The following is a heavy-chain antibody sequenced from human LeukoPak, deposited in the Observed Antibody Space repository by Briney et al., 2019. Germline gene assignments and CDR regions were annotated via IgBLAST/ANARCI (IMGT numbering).Heavy chain of an antibody. CDR1: GGSISSYY. J-gene: IGHJ4*01. Sequence: PSETLSLTCTVSGGSISSYYWSWIRQPAGKGLEWIGRIYTSGCTNYNPSLKSRVTMSVDTSKNQFSLKLSSVTAADTAVYYWCRNPPGPGHFYYLGPGTLVTVSS. CDR3: CRNPPGPGHFYY. V-gene: IGHV4-4*07. CDR2: IYTSGCT. D-gene: IGHD3-10*01.